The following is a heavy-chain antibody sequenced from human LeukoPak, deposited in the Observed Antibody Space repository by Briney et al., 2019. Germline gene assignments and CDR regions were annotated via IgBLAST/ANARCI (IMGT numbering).Heavy chain of an antibody. D-gene: IGHD3-22*01. J-gene: IGHJ3*02. CDR1: GFTFSSYA. Sequence: GGSLRLSCAASGFTFSSYAMHWVRQAPGKGLEWVALISYDGSNKYYADSVKGRFTISRDDSKNTLYLQMNSLKTEDTAVYYCTTDLDLYYYDSSGYGTFDIWGQGTMVTVSS. CDR3: TTDLDLYYYDSSGYGTFDI. V-gene: IGHV3-30*03. CDR2: ISYDGSNK.